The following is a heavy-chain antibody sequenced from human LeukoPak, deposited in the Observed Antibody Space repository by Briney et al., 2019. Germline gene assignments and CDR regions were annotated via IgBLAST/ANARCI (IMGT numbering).Heavy chain of an antibody. CDR2: ISSSSIYI. D-gene: IGHD2-15*01. CDR1: GFTFSNYS. V-gene: IGHV3-21*01. CDR3: ARRTYCSGGSCYYYYMDV. Sequence: GGSLRLSCVPSGFTFSNYSLSWVRQAPGKGLEWVSSISSSSIYIYYADSVKGRFTISRDNAKNSLYLQMNSLRAEDTAVYYCARRTYCSGGSCYYYYMDVWGKGTTVTVSS. J-gene: IGHJ6*03.